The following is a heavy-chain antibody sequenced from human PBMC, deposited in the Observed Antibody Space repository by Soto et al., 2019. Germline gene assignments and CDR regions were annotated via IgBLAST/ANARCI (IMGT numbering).Heavy chain of an antibody. CDR1: GFTFSTSA. V-gene: IGHV3-23*01. CDR3: ARGETSTVTTTYYLDY. Sequence: GGSLRLSCEAPGFTFSTSAMSWVRQAPGKGLEWVSTISDSGSTYYADSVKGRFTISRDNSKNTLYLQMNSLRAEDTAVYYCARGETSTVTTTYYLDYWGQGTLVTVSS. CDR2: ISDSGST. J-gene: IGHJ4*02. D-gene: IGHD4-4*01.